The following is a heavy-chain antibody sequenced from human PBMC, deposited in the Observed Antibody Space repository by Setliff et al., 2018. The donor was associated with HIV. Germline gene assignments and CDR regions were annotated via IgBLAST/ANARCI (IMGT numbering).Heavy chain of an antibody. D-gene: IGHD3-22*01. V-gene: IGHV4-38-2*02. CDR2: IDASANT. Sequence: PSETLSLTCTVSGSSISSNYYWAWTRQAPGKGLEWIGCIDASANTYYIPSLKSRATISIDTSKNQLSLKLRSVTAADTAVYYCARDRGYYDSSGSDPGFDPWGQGTLVTVSS. CDR3: ARDRGYYDSSGSDPGFDP. CDR1: GSSISSNYY. J-gene: IGHJ5*02.